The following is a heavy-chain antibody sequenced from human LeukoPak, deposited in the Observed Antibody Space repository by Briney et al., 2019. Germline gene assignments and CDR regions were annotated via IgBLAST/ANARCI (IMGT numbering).Heavy chain of an antibody. CDR1: GFTFSSYG. D-gene: IGHD5-24*01. J-gene: IGHJ4*02. V-gene: IGHV3-30*18. CDR2: ISYDGSNK. CDR3: AKDWDGYTYGHFDY. Sequence: GGSLRLSCAASGFTFSSYGKHWVRQAPGKGLEWVAVISYDGSNKYYAHSVKGRFTISRDNSKNTLYLQMNSLRAEDTAVYYCAKDWDGYTYGHFDYWGQGTLVTVSS.